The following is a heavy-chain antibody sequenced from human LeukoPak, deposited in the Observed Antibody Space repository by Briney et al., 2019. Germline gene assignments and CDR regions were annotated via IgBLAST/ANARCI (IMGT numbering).Heavy chain of an antibody. CDR2: IWYDGSNK. J-gene: IGHJ4*02. CDR1: GFTFSSYG. Sequence: GSLRLSCAASGFTFSSYGMHWVRQAPGKGLEWVAVIWYDGSNKYYADSVKGRFTISRDNSKNTLYLQMNSLRAEDTAVYYCARGSRVEGSGSYYLDYWGQGTLVTVSS. V-gene: IGHV3-33*01. CDR3: ARGSRVEGSGSYYLDY. D-gene: IGHD3-10*01.